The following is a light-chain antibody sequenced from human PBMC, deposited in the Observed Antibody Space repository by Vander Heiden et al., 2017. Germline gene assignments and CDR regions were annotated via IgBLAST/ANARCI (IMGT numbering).Light chain of an antibody. V-gene: IGKV3D-20*01. Sequence: EIVLTQSPATLSLSPGERATLSCGASQSVSINYLAWYQLKPGLAPRVLIYDASTRATGIPDRFSGIGSGTDFTLTISRLEPEDFAVYYCQQYGGSPITFGQGTRLEIK. CDR2: DAS. CDR3: QQYGGSPIT. CDR1: QSVSINY. J-gene: IGKJ5*01.